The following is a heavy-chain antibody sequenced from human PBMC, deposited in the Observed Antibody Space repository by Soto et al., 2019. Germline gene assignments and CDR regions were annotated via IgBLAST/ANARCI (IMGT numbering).Heavy chain of an antibody. CDR3: SRGAPLPYYYGSGTYLSNWFDP. Sequence: PSETLSLTCTVSGGSISSGGYYWSWIRQHPGKGLEWIGYIYYSGSTYYNPSLKSRVTISVDTSKNQFSLKLSSVTAADTAVYYCSRGAPLPYYYGSGTYLSNWFDPWGQGTLVTVSS. CDR2: IYYSGST. V-gene: IGHV4-31*03. CDR1: GGSISSGGYY. D-gene: IGHD3-10*01. J-gene: IGHJ5*02.